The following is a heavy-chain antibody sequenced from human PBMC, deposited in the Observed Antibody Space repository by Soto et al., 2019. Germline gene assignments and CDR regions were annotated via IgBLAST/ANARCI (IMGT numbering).Heavy chain of an antibody. Sequence: GGSLRLSCAASGFTFSSYAMHWVRQAPGKGLEWVAVISYDGSNKYYADSVKGRFAISRDNSKNTLYLQMNSLRAEDTAVYYCARVSGYDFWSGYPYGMDVWGQGTTVTVSS. J-gene: IGHJ6*02. D-gene: IGHD3-3*01. CDR1: GFTFSSYA. CDR2: ISYDGSNK. V-gene: IGHV3-30*09. CDR3: ARVSGYDFWSGYPYGMDV.